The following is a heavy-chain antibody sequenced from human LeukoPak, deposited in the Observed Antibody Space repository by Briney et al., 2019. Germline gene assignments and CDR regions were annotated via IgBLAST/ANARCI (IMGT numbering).Heavy chain of an antibody. D-gene: IGHD2-21*01. CDR2: INPNSGGT. CDR1: GYTFTGYY. CDR3: ARVAKKEDWFDP. J-gene: IGHJ5*02. V-gene: IGHV1-2*06. Sequence: GASVKVSCKASGYTFTGYYMHWVRQAPGQGLEWMGRINPNSGGTNYAQKFQGRVTMTRDTSISTAYMELSRLRSDDTAVYYCARVAKKEDWFDPWGQGTLVTVSS.